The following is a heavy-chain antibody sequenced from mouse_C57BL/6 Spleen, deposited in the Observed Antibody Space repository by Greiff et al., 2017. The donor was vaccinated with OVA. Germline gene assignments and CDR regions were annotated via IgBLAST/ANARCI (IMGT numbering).Heavy chain of an antibody. J-gene: IGHJ4*01. V-gene: IGHV1-15*01. CDR3: TRWGSYGNYVEMDY. CDR2: IDPETGGT. D-gene: IGHD2-1*01. CDR1: GYTFTDYE. Sequence: QVQLQQSGAELVRPGASVTLSCKASGYTFTDYEMHWVKQTPVHGLEWIGAIDPETGGTAYNQKFKGKAILTADKSSSTAYMELRSLTSEDSAVYYCTRWGSYGNYVEMDYWGLGTSVTVSS.